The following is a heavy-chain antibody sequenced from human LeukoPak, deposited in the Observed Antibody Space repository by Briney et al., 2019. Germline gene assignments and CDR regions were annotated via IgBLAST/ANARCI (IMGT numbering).Heavy chain of an antibody. Sequence: GGSLRLSCAASGFTFSSYAMSWVRQAPGKGLQWVSAISDTGGSTYYADSVKGRFTISRDNSKNTLYLQMNSLRAEDTAVYYCAKGREVVVAPLDPWGQGTLVTVSS. CDR3: AKGREVVVAPLDP. D-gene: IGHD2-15*01. J-gene: IGHJ5*02. CDR1: GFTFSSYA. CDR2: ISDTGGST. V-gene: IGHV3-23*01.